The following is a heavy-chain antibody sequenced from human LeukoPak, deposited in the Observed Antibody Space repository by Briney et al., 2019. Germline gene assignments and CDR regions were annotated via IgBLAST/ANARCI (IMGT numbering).Heavy chain of an antibody. V-gene: IGHV3-53*01. CDR1: GFTFTNYW. D-gene: IGHD6-13*01. CDR3: ARGLYSSSWYPPWFDP. J-gene: IGHJ5*02. Sequence: GGSLRLSCAASGFTFTNYWMTWVRQAPGKGPEWVSVIYSGGSTYYADSVKGRFTFSRDNSKNTLYLQMNSLRAEDTAVYYCARGLYSSSWYPPWFDPWGQGTLVTVSS. CDR2: IYSGGST.